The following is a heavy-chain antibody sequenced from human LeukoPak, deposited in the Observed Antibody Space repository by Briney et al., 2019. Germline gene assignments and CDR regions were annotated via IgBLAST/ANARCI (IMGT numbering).Heavy chain of an antibody. CDR3: AKPRGLDYYDSSVILDY. CDR2: TSYDGSKK. V-gene: IGHV3-30*18. J-gene: IGHJ4*02. CDR1: GFTFSSYN. Sequence: GRSLRLSCAASGFTFSSYNTQWVRQAPGKGLEWVAGTSYDGSKKFYADSVKGRFTISRDNSQNTLFLQMNSLRPEDTAVYYCAKPRGLDYYDSSVILDYWGQGTLVTVSS. D-gene: IGHD3-22*01.